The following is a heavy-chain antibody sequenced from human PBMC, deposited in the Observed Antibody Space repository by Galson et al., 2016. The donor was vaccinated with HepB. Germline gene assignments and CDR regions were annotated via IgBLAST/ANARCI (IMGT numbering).Heavy chain of an antibody. CDR3: ANGGYYNFDQ. Sequence: SLRLSCAASGFIFSSYPMYWIRQIPGKGLEWVALISFDGSNKFYGDSVKGRFTISRDNSENTLNLQMDSLRPEDTAVYYCANGGYYNFDQWGQGTLVTVSS. CDR1: GFIFSSYP. CDR2: ISFDGSNK. D-gene: IGHD3-22*01. J-gene: IGHJ4*02. V-gene: IGHV3-30*04.